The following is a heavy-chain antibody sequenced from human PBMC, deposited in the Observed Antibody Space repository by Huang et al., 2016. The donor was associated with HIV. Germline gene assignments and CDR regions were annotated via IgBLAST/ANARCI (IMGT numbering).Heavy chain of an antibody. CDR2: ISYDGSSK. D-gene: IGHD1-26*01. J-gene: IGHJ4*02. CDR3: AKDGRGSGTYYDYFEY. Sequence: QVQLVESGGGVVQPGRSLRLSFAAFGFTFNKFDMHWVRQAPGKGLEWVAMISYDGSSKYHADSVKGRFTISRDNSKNTVYLQMNSLRVEDTAVYYCAKDGRGSGTYYDYFEYWGQGTLVTVSS. CDR1: GFTFNKFD. V-gene: IGHV3-30*18.